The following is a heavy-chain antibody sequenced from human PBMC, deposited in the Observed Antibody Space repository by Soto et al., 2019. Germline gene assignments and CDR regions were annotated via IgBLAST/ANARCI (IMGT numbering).Heavy chain of an antibody. D-gene: IGHD3-16*01. CDR2: IKSKTHGGTT. CDR3: ARLIYKSVFSWFDR. J-gene: IGHJ5*02. V-gene: IGHV3-15*01. CDR1: GFTFSGSA. Sequence: GGSLRLSCAASGFTFSGSAMHWVRQASGKGLEWVGRIKSKTHGGTTEYAAAVKGRFTISRDDSKNTLYLQMNSLKTEDTAVYFCARLIYKSVFSWFDRWGQGTQVTVSS.